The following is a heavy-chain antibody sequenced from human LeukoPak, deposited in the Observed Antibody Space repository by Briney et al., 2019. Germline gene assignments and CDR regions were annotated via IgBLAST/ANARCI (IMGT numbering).Heavy chain of an antibody. CDR3: ARDRLSRALDY. J-gene: IGHJ4*02. Sequence: AASVKVSCKASGGTFSSYAISWVRQAPGQGLEWMGGIIPIFGTANYAQKFQGGVTITADESTSTAYMELSSLRSEDTAVYYCARDRLSRALDYWGQGTLVTVSS. CDR1: GGTFSSYA. CDR2: IIPIFGTA. D-gene: IGHD3-3*02. V-gene: IGHV1-69*13.